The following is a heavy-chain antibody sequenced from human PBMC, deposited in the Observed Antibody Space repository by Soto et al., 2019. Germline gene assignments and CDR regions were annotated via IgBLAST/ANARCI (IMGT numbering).Heavy chain of an antibody. CDR2: IWYDGSNK. CDR3: ARVGATWTGWFDP. D-gene: IGHD4-17*01. J-gene: IGHJ5*02. CDR1: GFTFSSYG. V-gene: IGHV3-33*01. Sequence: QVQLVESGGGVVQPGRSLRLSCAASGFTFSSYGMHWVRQAPGKGLEWVAVIWYDGSNKYYADSVKGRFTISRDNSKNTLYLQMNSLRAEDTAVYYCARVGATWTGWFDPWGQGTLVTVSS.